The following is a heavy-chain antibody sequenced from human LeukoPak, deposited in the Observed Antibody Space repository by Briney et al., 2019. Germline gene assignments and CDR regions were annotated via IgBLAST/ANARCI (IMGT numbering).Heavy chain of an antibody. J-gene: IGHJ5*02. Sequence: ASVKVSCKASGYTFTSYSISWVRQAPGQGLEWMGWISAYNGNTNYAQKLQGRVTMTTDTSTSTAYMELRSLRSDDTAVYYCARGRYYYDSSGFDPWGQGTLVTVSS. V-gene: IGHV1-18*01. CDR3: ARGRYYYDSSGFDP. CDR2: ISAYNGNT. CDR1: GYTFTSYS. D-gene: IGHD3-22*01.